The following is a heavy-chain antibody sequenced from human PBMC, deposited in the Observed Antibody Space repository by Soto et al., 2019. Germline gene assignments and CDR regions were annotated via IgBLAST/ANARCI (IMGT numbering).Heavy chain of an antibody. CDR2: IIPIFGTA. CDR3: AREGYCSGGSCYSSKNYFDY. D-gene: IGHD2-15*01. Sequence: GASVKVSCKASGGTFSSYAISWVRQAPGQGLEWMGGIIPIFGTANYAQKFQGRVTITADESTSTAYMELSSLRSEDTAVYYCAREGYCSGGSCYSSKNYFDYWGQGTLVTVSS. V-gene: IGHV1-69*13. J-gene: IGHJ4*02. CDR1: GGTFSSYA.